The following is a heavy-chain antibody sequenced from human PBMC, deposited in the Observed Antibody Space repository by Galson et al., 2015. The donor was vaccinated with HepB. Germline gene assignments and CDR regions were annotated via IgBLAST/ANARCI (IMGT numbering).Heavy chain of an antibody. CDR1: GFTFSSYS. J-gene: IGHJ6*02. Sequence: SLRLSCAASGFTFSSYSMNWVRQAPGKGLEWVSYISSSSSTIYYADSVKGRFTISRDNAKNSLYLQMNSLRAEDTAVYYCARDGRAKAYCGGDCYKNGPMYYYYYGMDVWGQGTTVTVSS. V-gene: IGHV3-48*01. CDR3: ARDGRAKAYCGGDCYKNGPMYYYYYGMDV. D-gene: IGHD2-21*02. CDR2: ISSSSSTI.